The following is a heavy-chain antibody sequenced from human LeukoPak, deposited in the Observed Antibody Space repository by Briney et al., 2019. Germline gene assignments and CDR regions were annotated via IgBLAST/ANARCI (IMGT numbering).Heavy chain of an antibody. CDR2: IRYDGSNK. V-gene: IGHV3-30*02. Sequence: GGSLRLSCAASGFTFSSYGMHWVRQAPGKGLEWVAFIRYDGSNKYYADSVKGRFTISRDNSKNTLYLQMNSLRAEDTAVYYCAKEYGDYVQTFDYWGQGTLVTVSS. J-gene: IGHJ4*02. CDR1: GFTFSSYG. CDR3: AKEYGDYVQTFDY. D-gene: IGHD4-17*01.